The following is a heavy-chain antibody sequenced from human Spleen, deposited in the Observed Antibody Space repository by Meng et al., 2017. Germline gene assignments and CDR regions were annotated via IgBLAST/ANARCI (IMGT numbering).Heavy chain of an antibody. Sequence: GESLKISCAASGFTFSSYNMHWVRQTPGEGLVWVSRLNTDASSTTYADSVKGRFTISRDDAKNTVYLQMNSLRAEDTAVYYCARDADWVIFDHWGQGALVTVSS. D-gene: IGHD3-9*01. CDR3: ARDADWVIFDH. J-gene: IGHJ4*02. V-gene: IGHV3-74*03. CDR1: GFTFSSYN. CDR2: LNTDASST.